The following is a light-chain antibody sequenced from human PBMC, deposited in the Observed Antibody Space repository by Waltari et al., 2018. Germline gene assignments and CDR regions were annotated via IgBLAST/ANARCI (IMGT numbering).Light chain of an antibody. CDR1: SSDGGGSTY. CDR2: AVS. V-gene: IGLV2-14*01. J-gene: IGLJ3*02. Sequence: QSALTQPASVSGSPGHSITSSCPGTSSDGGGSTYVSWYQQPPGRAPQLMIYAVSNRPSGVSNCFSGSKSGNTASLTISGLQAEDDADYYCSSYTSSSTLVFGGGTKLTVL. CDR3: SSYTSSSTLV.